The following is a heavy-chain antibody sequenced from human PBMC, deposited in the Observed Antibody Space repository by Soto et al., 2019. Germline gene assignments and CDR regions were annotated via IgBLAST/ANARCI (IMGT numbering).Heavy chain of an antibody. CDR3: ARVPYHLQREEYYYYYYMGL. V-gene: IGHV3-21*01. Sequence: EVQLVESGGGLVKPGGSLRLSCAASGFTVSSYSMNWVRQAPGKGLEWVSSISSSSSYIYYEDSVKGRFTISRDNDKNSLYLQMNSLRAEDTAVYYCARVPYHLQREEYYYYYYMGLWGKGTTVTVSS. J-gene: IGHJ6*03. CDR1: GFTVSSYS. D-gene: IGHD1-1*01. CDR2: ISSSSSYI.